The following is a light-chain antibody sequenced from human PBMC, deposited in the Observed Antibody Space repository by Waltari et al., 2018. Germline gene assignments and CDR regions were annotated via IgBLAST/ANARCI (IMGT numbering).Light chain of an antibody. CDR1: QSVTSNY. CDR2: GAS. Sequence: EIVLTQSPGTLSLSPGERATLSCRASQSVTSNYLAWYQQKPGQAPRLLIYGASSSATDITDRFSGSGSGTDFTLTISRLEPEDFAVYYCQQYGNSPFTFGPGTKVDIK. CDR3: QQYGNSPFT. J-gene: IGKJ3*01. V-gene: IGKV3-20*01.